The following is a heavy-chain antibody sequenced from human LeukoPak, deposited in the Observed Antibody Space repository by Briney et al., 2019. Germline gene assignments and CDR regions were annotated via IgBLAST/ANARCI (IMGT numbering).Heavy chain of an antibody. CDR3: ARDARDCSSTSCYSRYYMDV. Sequence: GGSLRLSCAAPGFTFSDYYMSWIRQAPGEGLEWGSYISSSGSTIYYADSVKGRFTISRDNAKNSLYLQMNSLRAEDTAVYYCARDARDCSSTSCYSRYYMDVWGKGTTVTVSS. D-gene: IGHD2-2*02. CDR1: GFTFSDYY. J-gene: IGHJ6*03. CDR2: ISSSGSTI. V-gene: IGHV3-11*01.